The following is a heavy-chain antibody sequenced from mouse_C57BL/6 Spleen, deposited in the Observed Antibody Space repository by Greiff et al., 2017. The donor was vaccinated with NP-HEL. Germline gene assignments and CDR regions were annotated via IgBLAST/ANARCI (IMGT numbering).Heavy chain of an antibody. V-gene: IGHV1-42*01. Sequence: VQLQQSGPELVKPGASVKISCKASGYSFTGYYMNWVKQSPETSLEWIGEINPSTGGTTYNQKFKAKATLTVDKSSSTAYMQLKSLTSEDSAVYYCARGYYYGSSPLDYWGQGTTLTVSS. CDR2: INPSTGGT. J-gene: IGHJ2*01. CDR3: ARGYYYGSSPLDY. D-gene: IGHD1-1*01. CDR1: GYSFTGYY.